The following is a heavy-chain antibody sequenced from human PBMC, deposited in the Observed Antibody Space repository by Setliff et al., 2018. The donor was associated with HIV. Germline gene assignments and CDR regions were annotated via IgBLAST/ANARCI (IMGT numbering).Heavy chain of an antibody. CDR1: GDSINTHY. CDR2: TSSSGPT. CDR3: ARDGEYFDQ. Sequence: PSETLSLTCTVSGDSINTHYWSWLRQPAGKRLEWIGRTSSSGPTNPAFKSRVTMSEDTSRNQVSLKLISVTAADPAIYYCARDGEYFDQWGQGVMVTVSS. V-gene: IGHV4-4*07. J-gene: IGHJ4*02.